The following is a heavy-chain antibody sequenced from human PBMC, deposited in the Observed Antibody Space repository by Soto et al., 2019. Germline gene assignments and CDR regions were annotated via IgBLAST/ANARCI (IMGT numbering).Heavy chain of an antibody. V-gene: IGHV4-59*01. Sequence: PSETLSLTCTVSGGSISSYYWSWIRQPPGKGLEWIGYIYYSWSTNYNPSLKSRVTISVDTSKNQFSLELSSVTAADTAVYYCARDRGGGAVAEFDYWGQGTLVTVSS. CDR2: IYYSWST. D-gene: IGHD6-19*01. J-gene: IGHJ4*02. CDR1: GGSISSYY. CDR3: ARDRGGGAVAEFDY.